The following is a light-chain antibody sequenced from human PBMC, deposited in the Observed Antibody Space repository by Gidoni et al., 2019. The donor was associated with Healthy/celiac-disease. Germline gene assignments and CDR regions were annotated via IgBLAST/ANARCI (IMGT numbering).Light chain of an antibody. CDR1: QDISNY. J-gene: IGKJ2*01. Sequence: ETQMTQSPSSLSASVGDRVTITCQARQDISNYLNWYQQKPGKAPKLLINDSSTLETGVPSRFSGRGSGTDFTFTISSLQPEDIATYYCQQYDNLPRTFGQGTKLEIK. CDR3: QQYDNLPRT. V-gene: IGKV1-33*01. CDR2: DSS.